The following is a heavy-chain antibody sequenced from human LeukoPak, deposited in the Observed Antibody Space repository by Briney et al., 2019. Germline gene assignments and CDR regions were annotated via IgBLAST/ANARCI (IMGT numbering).Heavy chain of an antibody. Sequence: GGSLRLSCAASGFTFSSYSMNWVRQAPGKGLERVSSISSSSSYIYYADSVKGRFTISRDNAKNLLYLQMNSLRAEDTAVYYCARDFHNSNALRDNWFDPWGQGTLVTVSS. CDR3: ARDFHNSNALRDNWFDP. J-gene: IGHJ5*02. CDR1: GFTFSSYS. D-gene: IGHD4-11*01. CDR2: ISSSSSYI. V-gene: IGHV3-21*01.